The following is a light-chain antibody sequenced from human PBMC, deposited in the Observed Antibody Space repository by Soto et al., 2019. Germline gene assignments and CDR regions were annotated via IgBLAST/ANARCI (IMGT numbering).Light chain of an antibody. V-gene: IGKV1-5*03. CDR2: KAS. CDR3: QQYNSYPWT. CDR1: QSISSW. Sequence: DIQMTQSPSTLSAYVGDRVNITCRASQSISSWLAWYQQKPGKAPKLLIYKASSLESGVPSRFSGSGSGTEFTLTISSLQPDYFATYYCQQYNSYPWTFGQGTMVEIK. J-gene: IGKJ1*01.